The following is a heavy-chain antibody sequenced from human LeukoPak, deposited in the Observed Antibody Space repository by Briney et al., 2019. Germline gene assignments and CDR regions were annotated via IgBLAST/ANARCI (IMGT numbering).Heavy chain of an antibody. CDR2: ISYDGSNK. Sequence: GGSLRLSCAASGFTFSSYGMHWVRQAPGKGLEWVAVISYDGSNKYYADSVKGRFTISRDNSKNTLYLQMNSLKTEDTAVYYCSRVGVDLMDVWGKGTTVTISS. J-gene: IGHJ6*04. V-gene: IGHV3-30*03. CDR1: GFTFSSYG. CDR3: SRVGVDLMDV. D-gene: IGHD1-26*01.